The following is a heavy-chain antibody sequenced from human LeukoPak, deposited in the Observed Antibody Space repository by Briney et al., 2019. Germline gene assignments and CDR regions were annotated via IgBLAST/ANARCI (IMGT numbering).Heavy chain of an antibody. CDR3: ARRKAAPDLYHYYYGMDV. D-gene: IGHD2-15*01. CDR2: IYYSGST. CDR1: GGSISSYY. Sequence: PSETLSLTCTVSGGSISSYYWSWIRQPPGKGLEWIGYIYYSGSTNYNPSLKSRVTISVDTSKNQFSLKLSSVTAADTAVYYCARRKAAPDLYHYYYGMDVWGQGTTVTVSS. V-gene: IGHV4-59*01. J-gene: IGHJ6*02.